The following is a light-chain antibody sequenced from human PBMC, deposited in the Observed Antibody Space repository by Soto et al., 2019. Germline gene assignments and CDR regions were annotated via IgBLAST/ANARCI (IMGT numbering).Light chain of an antibody. CDR1: QSIASY. CDR3: QQSYSTPYT. J-gene: IGKJ2*01. Sequence: DIQMTQSPSSLSASVGDRVTITCRASQSIASYLNWYQHKPGKAPKLLIFAASSFQSGVPSRFRGSGFGTDFTLTISSLQPEDFATYYCQQSYSTPYTFGQGTKLEIK. V-gene: IGKV1-39*01. CDR2: AAS.